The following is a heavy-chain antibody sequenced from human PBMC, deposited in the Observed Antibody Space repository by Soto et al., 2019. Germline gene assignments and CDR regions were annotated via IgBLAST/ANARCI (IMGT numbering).Heavy chain of an antibody. J-gene: IGHJ6*02. V-gene: IGHV3-30-3*01. D-gene: IGHD4-4*01. CDR3: ARDPIGYSNYVRGMDV. CDR2: ISYDGSNK. Sequence: PGGSLRLSCAASGFTFSSYAMHWVRQAPGKGLEWVAVISYDGSNKYYADSVKGRFTISRDNSKNTLYLQMNSLRAEDTAVYYCARDPIGYSNYVRGMDVWGQGTTVTVSS. CDR1: GFTFSSYA.